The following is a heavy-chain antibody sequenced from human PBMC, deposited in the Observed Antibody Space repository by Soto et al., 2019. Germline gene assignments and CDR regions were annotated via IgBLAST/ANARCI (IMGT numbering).Heavy chain of an antibody. CDR2: INAGNGNT. Sequence: ASVKVSCKASGYTFTSYGIHWVRQAPGQRLEWMGWINAGNGNTKYSQKFQGRVTITRDTSASTAYMELSSLRSEDTAVYYCARDLPNYYDSSGYYFNWFDPWGQGTLVTVSS. J-gene: IGHJ5*02. D-gene: IGHD3-22*01. CDR1: GYTFTSYG. V-gene: IGHV1-3*01. CDR3: ARDLPNYYDSSGYYFNWFDP.